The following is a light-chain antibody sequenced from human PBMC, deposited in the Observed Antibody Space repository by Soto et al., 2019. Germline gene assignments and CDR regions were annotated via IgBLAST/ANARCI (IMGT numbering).Light chain of an antibody. J-gene: IGKJ2*01. Sequence: EIVLTQSPGTLSLSPGVRATLSCRASQSVSSSYLAWYQQKPGQAPRLLIYGASSRATGIPDRFSGSGSGTDFTLTISRLEPEDFAVDYCQQYGSSPYTFGQGTKLEIK. CDR2: GAS. V-gene: IGKV3-20*01. CDR3: QQYGSSPYT. CDR1: QSVSSSY.